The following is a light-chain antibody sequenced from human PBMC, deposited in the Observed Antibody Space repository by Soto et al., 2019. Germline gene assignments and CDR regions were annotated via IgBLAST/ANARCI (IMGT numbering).Light chain of an antibody. J-gene: IGKJ3*01. V-gene: IGKV1-12*01. CDR1: QGMSSW. Sequence: DIQMTQSPSSVSASVGDRVTITCRARQGMSSWLAWYQQKPGNAPKLLIYAASSLQSGVPSRFSGSGSGTELPRTIRSLPPKDFANYYGQQANRFPYTFGPGPKVDIK. CDR2: AAS. CDR3: QQANRFPYT.